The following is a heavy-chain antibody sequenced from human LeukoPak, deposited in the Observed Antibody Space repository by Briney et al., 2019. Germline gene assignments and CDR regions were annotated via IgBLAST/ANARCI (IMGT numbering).Heavy chain of an antibody. J-gene: IGHJ4*02. D-gene: IGHD4-17*01. CDR2: IKPDGSEK. CDR1: GFTISTYW. CDR3: ARDKYGAYSDS. Sequence: GGSLRLSCAASGFTISTYWMDWVRQAPGKGLEWVANIKPDGSEKYYVDSVKGRFTISRDNAKNSLYLQMNSLRVEDTAVYYCARDKYGAYSDSWGQGTLVTVSS. V-gene: IGHV3-7*04.